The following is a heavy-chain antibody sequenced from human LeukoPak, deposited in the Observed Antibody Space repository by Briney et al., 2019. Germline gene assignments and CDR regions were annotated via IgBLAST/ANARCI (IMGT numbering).Heavy chain of an antibody. V-gene: IGHV3-33*08. CDR1: GFTFSSYA. Sequence: PGGSLRLSCAASGFTFSSYAMHWVRQAPGKGLEWVAVIWYDGSNKYYADSVKGRFTISRDNSKNTLYLQMNSLRAEDTAVYYCARDLDFPAGYFDYWGRGTLVTVSS. J-gene: IGHJ4*02. D-gene: IGHD2/OR15-2a*01. CDR2: IWYDGSNK. CDR3: ARDLDFPAGYFDY.